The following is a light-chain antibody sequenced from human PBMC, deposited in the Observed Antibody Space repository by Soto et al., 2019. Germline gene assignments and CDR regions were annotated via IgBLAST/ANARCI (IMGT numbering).Light chain of an antibody. CDR1: QRISTSY. Sequence: EIVLTQSPGTLSLSAGERATLSCRASQRISTSYLAWYQQKPGRAPRVLVYGTSTMATGIPSWFSGSGSGTDFTLTISSLEPEDFAVYYCQQYGDSPVTFGPGTKVDIK. CDR3: QQYGDSPVT. CDR2: GTS. V-gene: IGKV3-20*01. J-gene: IGKJ3*01.